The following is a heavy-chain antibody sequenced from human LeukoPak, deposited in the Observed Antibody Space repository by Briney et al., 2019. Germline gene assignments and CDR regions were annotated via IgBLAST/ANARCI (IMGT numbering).Heavy chain of an antibody. V-gene: IGHV4-34*01. J-gene: IGHJ1*01. CDR2: INHSGST. CDR3: ARGRSSSWYLLAEYFQH. Sequence: KPSETLSLTCAVYGGSFSGYYWSWIRQPPGKGLEWIGEINHSGSTNYNPSLKSRVTISVDTSKNQFSLKLSSVTAADTAVYYCARGRSSSWYLLAEYFQHWGQGTLVTVSS. D-gene: IGHD6-13*01. CDR1: GGSFSGYY.